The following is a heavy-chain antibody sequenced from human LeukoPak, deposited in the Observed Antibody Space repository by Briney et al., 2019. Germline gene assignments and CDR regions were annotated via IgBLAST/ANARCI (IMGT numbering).Heavy chain of an antibody. D-gene: IGHD3-10*01. CDR3: ARDPYYYGSGSYYSRPGRGSYFDY. Sequence: GGSLRLSCAASGFTFSSYAMPWVRQAPGKGLEWVAVISYDGSNKYYADSVKGRFTISRDNSKNTLYLQMNSLRAEDTAVYYCARDPYYYGSGSYYSRPGRGSYFDYWGQGTLVTVSS. CDR1: GFTFSSYA. CDR2: ISYDGSNK. J-gene: IGHJ4*02. V-gene: IGHV3-30-3*01.